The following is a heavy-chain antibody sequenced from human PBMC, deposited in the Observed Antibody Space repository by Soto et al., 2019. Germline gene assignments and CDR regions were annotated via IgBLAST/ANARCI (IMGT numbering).Heavy chain of an antibody. Sequence: EVQLVESGGGLVKPGGSLRLSCAASGFTFRSFTMNWVRQAPGKGLEWVSTISSNSAYIYYTDALRGRFTISRDNAKNSLHLQMNSLRAEDTVVYYCTRDASRDSSAGGWFDPWGPGTLVTVSS. J-gene: IGHJ5*02. D-gene: IGHD6-13*01. CDR2: ISSNSAYI. V-gene: IGHV3-21*02. CDR3: TRDASRDSSAGGWFDP. CDR1: GFTFRSFT.